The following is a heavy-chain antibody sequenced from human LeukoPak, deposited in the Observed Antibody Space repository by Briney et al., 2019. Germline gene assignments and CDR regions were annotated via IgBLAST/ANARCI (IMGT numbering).Heavy chain of an antibody. CDR2: IYTSGST. D-gene: IGHD6-6*01. CDR3: AREQLVPAYYYYYMDV. Sequence: PSETLSLTCTVSGGSISSYYWSWIRQPAGKGLEWIGRIYTSGSTNYNPSLKSRVTMSVDTSKNQFSLKLSSVTAADTAVYYCAREQLVPAYYYYYMDVWGKGTTVTVSS. CDR1: GGSISSYY. J-gene: IGHJ6*03. V-gene: IGHV4-4*07.